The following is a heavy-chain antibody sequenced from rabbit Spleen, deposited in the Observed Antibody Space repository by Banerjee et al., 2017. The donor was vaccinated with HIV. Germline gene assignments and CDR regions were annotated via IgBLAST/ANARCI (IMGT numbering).Heavy chain of an antibody. CDR1: GFSLSSYH. CDR2: INAITGKA. D-gene: IGHD4-1*01. CDR3: ARDLDAVIGWNFGW. Sequence: QQRLEESGGGLVKPGETLTLTCTASGFSLSSYHLCWVRQAPGKGLEWIACINAITGKAVYATWAKGRFTFSKTSSTTVTLQMTSLTAADTATYFCARDLDAVIGWNFGWWGPGTLVTVS. V-gene: IGHV1S45*01. J-gene: IGHJ6*01.